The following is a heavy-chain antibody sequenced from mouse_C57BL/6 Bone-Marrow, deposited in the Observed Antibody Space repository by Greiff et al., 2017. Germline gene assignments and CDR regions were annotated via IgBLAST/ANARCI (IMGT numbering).Heavy chain of an antibody. J-gene: IGHJ1*03. D-gene: IGHD1-1*01. CDR2: ISSGSSTI. CDR1: GFTFCDYG. V-gene: IGHV5-17*01. Sequence: EVKVVESGGGLVKPGGSLKLSCAASGFTFCDYGMHWVRQAPEKGLEWVAYISSGSSTIYYADPVKGRFTISRDNAKNTLFLQMTSLRSEDTALYYCARRITTVAPWYFDVWGTGTTVTVSS. CDR3: ARRITTVAPWYFDV.